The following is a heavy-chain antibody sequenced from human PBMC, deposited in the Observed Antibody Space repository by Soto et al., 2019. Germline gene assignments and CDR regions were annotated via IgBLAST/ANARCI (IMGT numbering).Heavy chain of an antibody. V-gene: IGHV1-18*01. CDR3: ARRREQQLDNWFDP. J-gene: IGHJ5*02. CDR1: GYTFTSYG. D-gene: IGHD6-13*01. CDR2: ISAYNGNT. Sequence: ASVKVSCKASGYTFTSYGISWVRQAPGQGLEWMGWISAYNGNTNYAQKLQGRVTMTTDTSTSTAYMELRSLRSDDTAVYYGARRREQQLDNWFDPWGQGTLVTVSS.